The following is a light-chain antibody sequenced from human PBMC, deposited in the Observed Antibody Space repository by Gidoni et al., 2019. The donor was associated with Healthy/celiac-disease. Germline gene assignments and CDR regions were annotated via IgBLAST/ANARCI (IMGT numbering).Light chain of an antibody. CDR1: QSVSSSY. V-gene: IGKV3D-20*01. Sequence: EIVLTQSPATLSLSPVERATLSCGASQSVSSSYLAWYQQQPGLAPRRLIYDASSRATGIPNRFSGSGSGTDFTLTISRLEPEDFAVYYCQQYGSSPGIFTFXPXTKVDIK. J-gene: IGKJ3*01. CDR2: DAS. CDR3: QQYGSSPGIFT.